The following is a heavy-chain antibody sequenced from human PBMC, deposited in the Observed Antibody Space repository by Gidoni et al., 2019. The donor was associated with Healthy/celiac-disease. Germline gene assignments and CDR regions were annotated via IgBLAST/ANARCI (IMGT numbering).Heavy chain of an antibody. J-gene: IGHJ4*02. CDR2: ISYDGSNK. V-gene: IGHV3-30*18. D-gene: IGHD3-3*01. CDR1: GFTFSSYG. CDR3: AKDHQVTIFGVVSPLGY. Sequence: QVQLVESGGGVVQPGRSLRLSCAASGFTFSSYGMHWVRQAPGKWLEWVAVISYDGSNKYYADAVKGRFTISRDNSKNTLYLQMNSLRAEDTAVYYCAKDHQVTIFGVVSPLGYWGQGTLVTVSS.